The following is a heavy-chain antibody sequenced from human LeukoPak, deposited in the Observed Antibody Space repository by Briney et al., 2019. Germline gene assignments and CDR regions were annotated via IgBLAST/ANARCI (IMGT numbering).Heavy chain of an antibody. V-gene: IGHV1-2*02. D-gene: IGHD1-26*01. CDR1: GYTFTGYY. CDR2: INPNSGGT. CDR3: ARGGGVWELLFLGDHDY. J-gene: IGHJ4*02. Sequence: GASVKVSCKASGYTFTGYYMHWVRQAPGQGLEWMGWINPNSGGTNYAQKFQGRVTMTRDTSISTAYMELSRLRSDDTAVYYCARGGGVWELLFLGDHDYWGQGTLVTVSS.